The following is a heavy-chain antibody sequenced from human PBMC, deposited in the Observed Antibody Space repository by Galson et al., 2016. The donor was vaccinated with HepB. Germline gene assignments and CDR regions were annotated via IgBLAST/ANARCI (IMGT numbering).Heavy chain of an antibody. V-gene: IGHV1-2*02. CDR3: ATRLSPRGYQFDS. D-gene: IGHD2-2*01. CDR2: INPNNGRT. J-gene: IGHJ4*02. Sequence: SVKVSCKASGYTFTGYYVHWVRQAPGQRLEWMGWINPNNGRTNFAQKFQGRVTMTRDTSISTAYMDLSRLRSDDTAVYYCATRLSPRGYQFDSWGQGTLVTVSS. CDR1: GYTFTGYY.